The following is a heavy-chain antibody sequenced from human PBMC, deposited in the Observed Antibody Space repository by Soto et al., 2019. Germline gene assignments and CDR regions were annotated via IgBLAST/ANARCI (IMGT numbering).Heavy chain of an antibody. CDR3: ARGSLSGFDYYYYMDV. CDR1: GYTFTSYD. CDR2: MNPNSGNT. J-gene: IGHJ6*03. V-gene: IGHV1-8*01. Sequence: ASVKVSCKASGYTFTSYDINWVRQATGQGLEWMGWMNPNSGNTGYAQKFQGRVTMTRNTSISTAYMELSSLRSEDTVVFYCARGSLSGFDYYYYMDVWGKGTTVTVSS. D-gene: IGHD6-25*01.